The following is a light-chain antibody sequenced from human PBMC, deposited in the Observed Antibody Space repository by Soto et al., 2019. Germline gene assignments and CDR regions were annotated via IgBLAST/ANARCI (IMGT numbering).Light chain of an antibody. CDR2: EVS. CDR1: SSDVGRYNF. CDR3: SSYTTSSTLM. Sequence: QSVLTQPASVSGSPGQSITISCTGTSSDVGRYNFVSWYQQHPGKAPRLMIYEVSNRPSGVSDRFSGSKSGNRASLTISGLQAEDEADYYCSSYTTSSTLMFGGGTKVTVL. J-gene: IGLJ3*02. V-gene: IGLV2-14*01.